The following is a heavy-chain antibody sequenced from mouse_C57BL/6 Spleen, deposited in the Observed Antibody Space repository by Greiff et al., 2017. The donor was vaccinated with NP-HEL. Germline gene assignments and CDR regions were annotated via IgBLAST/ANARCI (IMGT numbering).Heavy chain of an antibody. V-gene: IGHV5-17*01. CDR3: ARRTTVVAGYYAMDY. CDR2: ISSGSSTI. CDR1: GFTFSDYG. Sequence: EVKLMESGGGLVKPGGSLKLSCAASGFTFSDYGMHWVRQAPEKGLEWVAYISSGSSTIYYADTVKGRFTISRDNAKNTLFLQMTSLRSEDTAMYYCARRTTVVAGYYAMDYWGQGTSVTVSS. J-gene: IGHJ4*01. D-gene: IGHD1-1*01.